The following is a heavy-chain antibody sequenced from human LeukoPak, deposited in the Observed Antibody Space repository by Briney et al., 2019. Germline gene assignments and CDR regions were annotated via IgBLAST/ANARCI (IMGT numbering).Heavy chain of an antibody. J-gene: IGHJ4*02. CDR1: GFTVSSNY. Sequence: QPGGSLRLSCATSGFTVSSNYMSWVRQAPGKGLEWVSVIYSGGSTYYADSMKGRFTISRDNSKNTLYLQMNSLRAEDTAVYYCARDLDCSGGSCYSYWGQGTLVTVSS. CDR2: IYSGGST. V-gene: IGHV3-66*02. CDR3: ARDLDCSGGSCYSY. D-gene: IGHD2-15*01.